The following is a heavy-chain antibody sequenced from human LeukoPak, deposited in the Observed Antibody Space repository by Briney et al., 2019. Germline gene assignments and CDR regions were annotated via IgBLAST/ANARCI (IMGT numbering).Heavy chain of an antibody. CDR1: GGSISSYY. J-gene: IGHJ4*02. D-gene: IGHD3-16*01. Sequence: SETLSPTCTVSGGSISSYYWSWIRQPPGKGLEWIGYIYYSGSTNYNPSLKSRVTISVDTSKNQFSLKLSSVTAADTAVYYCARASPYGTPIDYWGQGTLVTVSS. CDR2: IYYSGST. V-gene: IGHV4-59*08. CDR3: ARASPYGTPIDY.